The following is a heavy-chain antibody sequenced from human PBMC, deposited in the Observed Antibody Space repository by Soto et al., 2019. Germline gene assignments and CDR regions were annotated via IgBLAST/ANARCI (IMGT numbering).Heavy chain of an antibody. V-gene: IGHV4-31*03. J-gene: IGHJ4*02. CDR1: GVSISSGGYY. CDR2: IYYSGST. CDR3: ASSYYYDSSGYFDDY. D-gene: IGHD3-22*01. Sequence: SSETLSLTCTVSGVSISSGGYYWSWIRQHPGKGLEWIGYIYYSGSTYYNPSLKSRVTISVDTSKNQFSLKLSSVTAADTAVYYCASSYYYDSSGYFDDYWGQGTLVTVSS.